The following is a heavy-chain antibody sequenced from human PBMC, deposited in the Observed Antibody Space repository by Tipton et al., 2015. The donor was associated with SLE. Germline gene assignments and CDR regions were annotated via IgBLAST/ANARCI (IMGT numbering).Heavy chain of an antibody. J-gene: IGHJ4*02. CDR2: IYPGDSDT. D-gene: IGHD3-22*01. CDR3: ARRTYSSGYYNY. V-gene: IGHV5-51*01. Sequence: GAEVKKPGESLKISCKGSGYSFTSYWIGWVRQMPGKGLEWMGIIYPGDSDTRYSPSFQGQVTISVDTSKNQFSLKLSSVTAADTAVYYCARRTYSSGYYNYWGQGTLVTVSS. CDR1: GYSFTSYW.